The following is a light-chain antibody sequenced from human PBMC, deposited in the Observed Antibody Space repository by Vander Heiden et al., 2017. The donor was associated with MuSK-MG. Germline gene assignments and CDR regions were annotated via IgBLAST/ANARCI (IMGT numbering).Light chain of an antibody. J-gene: IGKJ3*01. CDR3: QQYYSPPFT. V-gene: IGKV4-1*01. CDR2: WAS. CDR1: QRVLYTSNNKNC. Sequence: DIVMTQSPGSLGVSLGARATITCKSSQRVLYTSNNKNCLAWYQQKPGQPPKLLIYWASTRQSGVPERCSGSGSGTDFTLTINILHADYLAVYSCQQYYSPPFTFGPGTTVEIK.